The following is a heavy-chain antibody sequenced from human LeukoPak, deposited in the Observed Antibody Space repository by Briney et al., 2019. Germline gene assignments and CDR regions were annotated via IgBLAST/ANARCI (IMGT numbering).Heavy chain of an antibody. V-gene: IGHV1-18*04. CDR3: ARGSYGDHAFDY. Sequence: EVSVKVSCKASGYTFTGYYMHWVRQAPGQGLEWMGWISTYHGNTNYAQNFQGRVTMTTDTSTSTAYMELRSLRSDDTAVYYCARGSYGDHAFDYWGQGAPVSPSS. CDR1: GYTFTGYY. J-gene: IGHJ4*02. D-gene: IGHD4-17*01. CDR2: ISTYHGNT.